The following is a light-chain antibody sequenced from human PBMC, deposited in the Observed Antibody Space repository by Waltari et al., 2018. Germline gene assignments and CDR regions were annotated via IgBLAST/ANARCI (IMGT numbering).Light chain of an antibody. V-gene: IGKV2-30*02. J-gene: IGKJ5*01. Sequence: DVVMTHSPLSLPVPLGQPASISSRSSQSLVHSDGNTYLNWFLQRPGQSPRRLIYKVSKRDAGVPDRLSGSGSGTDFTLKISRVEAEDVGIYYCMQGTHWPPITFGQGTRLEIK. CDR1: QSLVHSDGNTY. CDR3: MQGTHWPPIT. CDR2: KVS.